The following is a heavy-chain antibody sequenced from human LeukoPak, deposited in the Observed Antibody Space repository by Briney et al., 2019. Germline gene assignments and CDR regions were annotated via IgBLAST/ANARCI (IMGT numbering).Heavy chain of an antibody. CDR1: GYTFTSYA. D-gene: IGHD2-2*01. CDR2: IRAHNGDS. Sequence: ASVKVSCKASGYTFTSYAISWVRQAPGQGLEWMGWIRAHNGDSNHAQQLQGRVTMTTDTSTRTAYMELRSLRSEDTAVYYCARGEFICTINTCYASALDSWGQGTLVTVSS. CDR3: ARGEFICTINTCYASALDS. J-gene: IGHJ4*02. V-gene: IGHV1-18*01.